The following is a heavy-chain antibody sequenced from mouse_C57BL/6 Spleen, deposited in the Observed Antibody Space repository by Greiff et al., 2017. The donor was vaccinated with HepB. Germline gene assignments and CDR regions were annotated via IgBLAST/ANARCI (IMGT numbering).Heavy chain of an antibody. CDR3: ARRRREGYFDV. CDR2: INPNNGGT. J-gene: IGHJ1*03. V-gene: IGHV1-18*01. D-gene: IGHD3-3*01. Sequence: EVQLQQSGPELVKPGASVKIPCKASGYTFTDYNMDWVKQSHGKSLEWIGDINPNNGGTIYNQKFKGKATLTVDKSSSTAYMELRSLTSEDTAVYYCARRRREGYFDVWGTGTTVTVSS. CDR1: GYTFTDYN.